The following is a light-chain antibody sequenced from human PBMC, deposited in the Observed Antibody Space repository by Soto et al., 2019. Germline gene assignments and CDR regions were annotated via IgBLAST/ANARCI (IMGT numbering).Light chain of an antibody. CDR2: EVT. J-gene: IGLJ3*02. CDR1: SSDIGGYNY. CDR3: TSYPDNETWV. V-gene: IGLV2-14*01. Sequence: QSALTQPASVSGSPGQSITISCTGTSSDIGGYNYVSWYQHHPDKAPKLIIYEVTSRPSGVSNRFSGSKSGNVASLTISGLQAEEGADYYCTSYPDNETWVFGGGTKLTV.